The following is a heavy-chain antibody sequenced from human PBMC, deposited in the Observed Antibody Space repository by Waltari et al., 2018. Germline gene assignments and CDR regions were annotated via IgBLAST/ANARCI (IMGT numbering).Heavy chain of an antibody. J-gene: IGHJ4*02. Sequence: EVQLVESGGGLVQPGGSLSLSCAASGFTSSSYSMNWVRQDPGKGLAWVSYISSSSSTIYYADAVKGRFTISRDNAKNSLYLQMNSLRAEDTAVYYCAGDSDCSSTSCPGYFDYWGQGTLVTVSS. CDR1: GFTSSSYS. D-gene: IGHD2-2*01. CDR2: ISSSSSTI. CDR3: AGDSDCSSTSCPGYFDY. V-gene: IGHV3-48*04.